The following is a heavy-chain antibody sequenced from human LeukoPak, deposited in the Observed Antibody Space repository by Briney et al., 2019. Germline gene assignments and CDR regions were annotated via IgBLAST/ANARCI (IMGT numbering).Heavy chain of an antibody. Sequence: GGSLRLSCAASGFTFSRHWMHWVRQAPGKGLVWVSYIDSDESRNYADSVKGRFTISRDNDKNTVYLLMNSLRAEDTAMYFCAREIGKSGISWGFDQWGQGTLVTVSS. J-gene: IGHJ4*02. D-gene: IGHD4-23*01. CDR1: GFTFSRHW. V-gene: IGHV3-74*01. CDR3: AREIGKSGISWGFDQ. CDR2: IDSDESR.